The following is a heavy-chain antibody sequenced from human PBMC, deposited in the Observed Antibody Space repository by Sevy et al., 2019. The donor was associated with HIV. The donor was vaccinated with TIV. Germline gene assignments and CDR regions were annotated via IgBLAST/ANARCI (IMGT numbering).Heavy chain of an antibody. V-gene: IGHV3-33*01. CDR2: IWYDGSNK. Sequence: GGSLRLSCAASGFTFSSYGMHWVRQAPGKGLEWVAVIWYDGSNKYYADSVKGRFTISRDNFKNTLYLQMNSLRAEDTAVCYCARGGRDYDFWSGYSIEPYYGMDVWGQGTTVTVSS. CDR1: GFTFSSYG. D-gene: IGHD3-3*01. J-gene: IGHJ6*02. CDR3: ARGGRDYDFWSGYSIEPYYGMDV.